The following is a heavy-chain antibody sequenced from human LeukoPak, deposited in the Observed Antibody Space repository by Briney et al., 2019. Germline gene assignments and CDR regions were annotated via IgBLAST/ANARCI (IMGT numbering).Heavy chain of an antibody. CDR1: GFTFSSYA. Sequence: GGSLRLSCAASGFTFSSYAMSWVRQAPGKGLEWVSAISGSGGSTYYADSVKGRFTISRDNSKNTLYLQMNSLRAEDTAVYYCAKDGGGTVPLSGAFDIWGQGTMVTVSS. D-gene: IGHD4-17*01. V-gene: IGHV3-23*01. CDR2: ISGSGGST. J-gene: IGHJ3*02. CDR3: AKDGGGTVPLSGAFDI.